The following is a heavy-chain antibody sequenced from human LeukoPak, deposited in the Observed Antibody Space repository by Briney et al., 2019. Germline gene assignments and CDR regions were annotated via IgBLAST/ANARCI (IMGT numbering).Heavy chain of an antibody. J-gene: IGHJ6*02. CDR2: INHNGNVN. CDR3: ARGGGLVV. V-gene: IGHV3-7*03. CDR1: GFTFSSYW. D-gene: IGHD3-16*01. Sequence: GGSLRLSCAASGFTFSSYWMNWARQAPGKGLEWVASINHNGNVNYYVDSVKGRFTISRDNAKNSLYLQMSNLRAEDTAVYFCARGGGLVVWGQGATVTASS.